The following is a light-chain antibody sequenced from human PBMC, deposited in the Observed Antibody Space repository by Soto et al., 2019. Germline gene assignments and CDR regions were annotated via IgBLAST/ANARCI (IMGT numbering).Light chain of an antibody. CDR2: DAS. V-gene: IGKV3-11*01. CDR1: QSVSTS. J-gene: IGKJ1*01. CDR3: QQRSNWPQWT. Sequence: EIVVTQSPATLSLSPGERATLSCRTSQSVSTSLAWYQQKPGQAPRLLVFDASNRATGIPARFSGSGSGTDFTLTISSLEPEDFAVYYCQQRSNWPQWTFGQGTKVDI.